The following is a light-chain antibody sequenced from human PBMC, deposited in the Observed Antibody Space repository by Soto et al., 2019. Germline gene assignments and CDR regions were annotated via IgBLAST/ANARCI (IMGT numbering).Light chain of an antibody. CDR1: SSNIGADYD. CDR3: QSYDSSLSAWV. CDR2: GNS. J-gene: IGLJ3*02. V-gene: IGLV1-40*01. Sequence: QSVLTQPPSVSGAPGQRVTISCTGGSSNIGADYDVHWYQQLPGTAPKLLIYGNSNRPSGVPDRFSGSKSGTSASLAITGLQAEDEADYYCQSYDSSLSAWVFGGGTKLTVL.